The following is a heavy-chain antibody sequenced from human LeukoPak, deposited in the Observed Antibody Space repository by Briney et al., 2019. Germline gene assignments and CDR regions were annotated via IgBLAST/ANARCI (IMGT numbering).Heavy chain of an antibody. CDR1: GFTFSSYE. D-gene: IGHD1-26*01. J-gene: IGHJ3*02. CDR3: AREVGEAFDI. Sequence: GGSLRLSCAASGFTFSSYEMNWVRQAPGKGLKWVSSIGGSSRSIYYADSLKGRFTTSRDNAKSSLYLQMNSLRAEDTGVYYCAREVGEAFDIWGQGTMVTVSS. V-gene: IGHV3-21*01. CDR2: IGGSSRSI.